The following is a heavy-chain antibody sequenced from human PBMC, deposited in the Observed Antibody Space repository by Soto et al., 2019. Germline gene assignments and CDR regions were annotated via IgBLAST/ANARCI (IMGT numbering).Heavy chain of an antibody. CDR2: IIPIFGTA. V-gene: IGHV1-69*05. Sequence: GASVKVSCKASGGTFSGYAISWVRQAPGQGLEWMGGIIPIFGTANYAQKFQGRVTMTRDTSTSTVYMELSSLRSEDTAVYYCARALYGDPFDYWGQGTLVTVSS. J-gene: IGHJ4*02. CDR1: GGTFSGYA. CDR3: ARALYGDPFDY. D-gene: IGHD4-17*01.